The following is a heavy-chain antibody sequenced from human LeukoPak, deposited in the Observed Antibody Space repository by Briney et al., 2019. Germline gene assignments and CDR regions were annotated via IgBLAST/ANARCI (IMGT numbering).Heavy chain of an antibody. CDR1: GDSVSSNRPA. Sequence: SQTLSLTCAISGDSVSSNRPAWNWIRQSPSRCLEWLGRTYYRSKWYNDYAPSVKSRVTINPDTSKNQFSLQLNSVTPEDTAVYYCAREPISGDRFDYWGQGTLVTVSS. D-gene: IGHD7-27*01. J-gene: IGHJ4*02. V-gene: IGHV6-1*01. CDR2: TYYRSKWYN. CDR3: AREPISGDRFDY.